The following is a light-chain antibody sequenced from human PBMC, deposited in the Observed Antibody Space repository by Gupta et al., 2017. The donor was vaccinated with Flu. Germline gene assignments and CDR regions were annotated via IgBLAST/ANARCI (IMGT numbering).Light chain of an antibody. CDR1: QSRLHSNGYIY. CDR2: VGS. V-gene: IGKV2-28*01. J-gene: IGKJ2*01. CDR3: TQAQQPPQA. Sequence: VSPGEPASISCSSSQSRLHSNGYIYLDWYLQKPGQPPQLLIYVGSYRASGVPDRFSVSGSDTXFTLKIXRVEAEDVGVYYCTQAQQPPQAFGXGTKLEI.